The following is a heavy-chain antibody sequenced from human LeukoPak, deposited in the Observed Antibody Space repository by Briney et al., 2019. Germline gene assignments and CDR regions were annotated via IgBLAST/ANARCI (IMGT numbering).Heavy chain of an antibody. J-gene: IGHJ5*02. Sequence: VASVKVSFKASGGTFSSYAISWVRQAPGQGLEWMGRIIPILGIANYAQKFQGRVTITADKSTSTAYVELSSLRSEDTAVYYCATDRRGPLWFGINWFDPWGQGTLVTVSS. CDR1: GGTFSSYA. V-gene: IGHV1-69*04. CDR2: IIPILGIA. D-gene: IGHD3-10*01. CDR3: ATDRRGPLWFGINWFDP.